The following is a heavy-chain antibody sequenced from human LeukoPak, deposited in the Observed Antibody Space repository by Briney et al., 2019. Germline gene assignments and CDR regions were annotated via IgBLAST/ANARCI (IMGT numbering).Heavy chain of an antibody. Sequence: PGGSLRLSCTASGFTFSNYWMSWVRQAPGKGLEWVANIKQDGSEKNYVDSVKGRFTISRDNAKSSLYPQMNTLRVEDTAVYYCASTQTFDYWGQGTLVTVSS. CDR2: IKQDGSEK. CDR3: ASTQTFDY. V-gene: IGHV3-7*01. J-gene: IGHJ4*02. CDR1: GFTFSNYW.